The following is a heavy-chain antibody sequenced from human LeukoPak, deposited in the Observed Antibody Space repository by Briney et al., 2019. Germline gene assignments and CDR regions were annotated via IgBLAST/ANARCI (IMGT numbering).Heavy chain of an antibody. J-gene: IGHJ5*02. CDR1: GFTFPTNP. CDR2: VSHVGSIQ. V-gene: IGHV3-30-3*01. CDR3: ARGGGGVVVKYNWFDP. D-gene: IGHD2-21*01. Sequence: GGSLRLSCAASGFTFPTNPMHWVRQAPGKGLEWVAVVSHVGSIQDYADSVRGRFTISRDNSKNTVYLQMNSLRTEDTAVYFCARGGGGVVVKYNWFDPWGQGTLVTVSS.